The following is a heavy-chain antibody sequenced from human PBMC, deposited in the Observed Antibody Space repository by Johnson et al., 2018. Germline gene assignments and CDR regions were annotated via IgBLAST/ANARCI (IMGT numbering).Heavy chain of an antibody. J-gene: IGHJ6*02. V-gene: IGHV1-69*09. CDR1: GGTFSSYT. CDR2: IIPILGIA. Sequence: VQLVESGAEVKKPGSSVKVSCKASGGTFSSYTISWVRQAPGQGLEWMGRIIPILGIANYAQKFQGRVTITADESTSTAYMELSSLRSEDTAVYYCARGGKEDIVVVPAAEYYYYYGMDVWGQGTTVTVSS. D-gene: IGHD2-2*01. CDR3: ARGGKEDIVVVPAAEYYYYYGMDV.